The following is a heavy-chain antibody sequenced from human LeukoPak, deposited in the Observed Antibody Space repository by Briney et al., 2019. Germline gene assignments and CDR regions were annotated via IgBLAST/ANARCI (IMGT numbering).Heavy chain of an antibody. D-gene: IGHD4-11*01. CDR1: GYTFTGYY. V-gene: IGHV1-2*02. Sequence: ASVKVSCKASGYTFTGYYMHWVRQAPGQGLEWMGWINPNSGGTNYAQKFQGRVTMTSDTSISTAYMELSRLRSDDTAVYYCARDSLTTPTHHWGQGTLVSVSS. CDR2: INPNSGGT. J-gene: IGHJ1*01. CDR3: ARDSLTTPTHH.